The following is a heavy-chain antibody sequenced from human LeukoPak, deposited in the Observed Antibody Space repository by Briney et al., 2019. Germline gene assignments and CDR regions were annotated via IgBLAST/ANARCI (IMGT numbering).Heavy chain of an antibody. D-gene: IGHD3-10*01. CDR1: GYTFNTFD. CDR3: ARGRRLRGVSSRPIYYYYYMDV. J-gene: IGHJ6*03. Sequence: ASVKLSCKASGYTFNTFDINWVRQATGHGPEWMGWVNPYNDKTVYAPKFQGRVTIFSNNSINTAYMEFSGLKSDDTAVYYCARGRRLRGVSSRPIYYYYYMDVWGGGTTVTVSS. V-gene: IGHV1-8*03. CDR2: VNPYNDKT.